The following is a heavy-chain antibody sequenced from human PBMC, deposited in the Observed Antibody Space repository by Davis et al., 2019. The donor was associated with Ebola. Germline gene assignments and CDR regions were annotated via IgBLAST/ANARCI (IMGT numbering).Heavy chain of an antibody. J-gene: IGHJ4*02. CDR1: GFTFSSYW. CDR3: ARSSYYPDY. V-gene: IGHV3-74*01. Sequence: GESLKISCAASGFTFSSYWMHWVRQAPGKVLVWVSRINNDGSFTSYADSVRGRFTISRDNAKNTLYLQMNSLRAEDTAVYFCARSSYYPDYWGQGTLVTVSS. D-gene: IGHD3-22*01. CDR2: INNDGSFT.